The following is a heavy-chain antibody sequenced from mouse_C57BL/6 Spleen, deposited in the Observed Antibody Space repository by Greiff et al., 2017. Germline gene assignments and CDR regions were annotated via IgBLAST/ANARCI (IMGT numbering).Heavy chain of an antibody. D-gene: IGHD2-1*01. J-gene: IGHJ2*01. Sequence: VQVVESGPGLVQPSQSLSITCTVSGFSLTSYGVHWVRQSPGKGLAWLGVIWRGGSTDYNAAFMSRLSITKDNSKSQVFFKMNSLQANDTAIYYCAKNGGNYNYFDYWGQGTTLTVSS. CDR2: IWRGGST. CDR1: GFSLTSYG. V-gene: IGHV2-5*01. CDR3: AKNGGNYNYFDY.